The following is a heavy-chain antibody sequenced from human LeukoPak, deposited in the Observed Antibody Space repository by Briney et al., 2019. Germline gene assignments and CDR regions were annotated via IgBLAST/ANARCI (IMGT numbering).Heavy chain of an antibody. Sequence: GGSLRLSCAASGFTFSNSYMEWVRQAPGRGLMWVSRISGDGSATAYAGSVKGRFTISRDNAKNTLYLQMNSLRAEDTAVYYCARDLVLGGYSYGLDYWGQGTLVTVSS. V-gene: IGHV3-74*01. CDR2: ISGDGSAT. CDR3: ARDLVLGGYSYGLDY. J-gene: IGHJ4*02. D-gene: IGHD5-18*01. CDR1: GFTFSNSY.